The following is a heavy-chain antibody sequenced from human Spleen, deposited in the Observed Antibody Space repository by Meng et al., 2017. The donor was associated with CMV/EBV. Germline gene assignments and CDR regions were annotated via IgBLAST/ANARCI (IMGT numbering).Heavy chain of an antibody. CDR2: INWDGGST. J-gene: IGHJ6*02. V-gene: IGHV3-20*04. D-gene: IGHD3-10*01. CDR1: GFTFEDYG. Sequence: GGSLRLSCAASGFTFEDYGMNWVRQAPGKGLEWVATINWDGGSTGYADSVKGRFTVSRDNAKNSLVLQMNSLRVEDTAVYYCARDVRGSDYYYGMDVWGQGTTVTVSS. CDR3: ARDVRGSDYYYGMDV.